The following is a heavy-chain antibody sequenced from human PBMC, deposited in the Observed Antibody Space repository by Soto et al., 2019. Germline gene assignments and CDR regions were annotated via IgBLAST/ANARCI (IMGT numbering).Heavy chain of an antibody. CDR1: GFTFSSYA. Sequence: GGSLRLSCAASGFTFSSYAMHWVRQAPGKGLEWVAVISYDGSNKYYADSVKGRFTISRDNSKNTLYLQMNSLRAEDTAVYYCARDEQNEKRRFLEWVRLGVYGMDVWGQGTTVTVSS. CDR3: ARDEQNEKRRFLEWVRLGVYGMDV. D-gene: IGHD3-3*01. CDR2: ISYDGSNK. J-gene: IGHJ6*02. V-gene: IGHV3-30-3*01.